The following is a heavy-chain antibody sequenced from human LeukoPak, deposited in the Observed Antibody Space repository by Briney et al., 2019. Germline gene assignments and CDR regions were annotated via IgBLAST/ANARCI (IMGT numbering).Heavy chain of an antibody. CDR1: GFTVSSNY. Sequence: GGSLRLSCAASGFTVSSNYMSWVRQAPGKGLEWVAVISYDGSNKYYADSVKGRFTISRDNSKNTLYLQMNSLRAEDTAVYYCAKDLVVPAAAGYGFDPWGQGTLVTVSS. V-gene: IGHV3-30*18. D-gene: IGHD2-2*01. CDR2: ISYDGSNK. CDR3: AKDLVVPAAAGYGFDP. J-gene: IGHJ5*02.